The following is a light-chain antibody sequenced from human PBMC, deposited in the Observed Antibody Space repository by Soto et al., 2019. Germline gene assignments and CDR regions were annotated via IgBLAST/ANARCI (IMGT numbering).Light chain of an antibody. Sequence: QAVLTQPPSSSGNPGQRVTISCSGSSSNIGRNSLTWYQQLPGSAPKLLIYRDSQRPSGVPDRFSSSKSGTSASLAISGLQSEDEAFYYCAAWDDSLTGPVFGGGTQLTVL. CDR3: AAWDDSLTGPV. V-gene: IGLV1-44*01. CDR2: RDS. J-gene: IGLJ2*01. CDR1: SSNIGRNS.